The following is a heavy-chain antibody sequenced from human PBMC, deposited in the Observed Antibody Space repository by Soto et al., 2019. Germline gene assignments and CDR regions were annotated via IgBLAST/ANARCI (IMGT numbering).Heavy chain of an antibody. D-gene: IGHD3-9*01. CDR3: TRAPSLTLLYDY. Sequence: EVQLVESGGGLVQPGGSLRLSCAASGFTFSSYAIHWVRQAQGKGLEYVSAISNAGGGAYYADSVKGRFTISRDNSKNSLYLQMESLRVDDMAIYYCTRAPSLTLLYDYWGQGTLVTVSS. CDR2: ISNAGGGA. CDR1: GFTFSSYA. J-gene: IGHJ4*02. V-gene: IGHV3-64*07.